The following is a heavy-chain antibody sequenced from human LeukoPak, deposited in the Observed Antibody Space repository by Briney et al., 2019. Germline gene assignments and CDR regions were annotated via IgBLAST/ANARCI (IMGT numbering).Heavy chain of an antibody. J-gene: IGHJ5*02. CDR3: ARDTSVMVYATQRYNWFDP. CDR2: IIPIFGTA. CDR1: GGTFISYA. V-gene: IGHV1-69*13. D-gene: IGHD2-8*01. Sequence: ASVKVSCKASGGTFISYAISWVRQAPGQGLEWMGGIIPIFGTANYAQKFQGRVTITADESTSTAYMELSSLRSEDTAVYYCARDTSVMVYATQRYNWFDPWGQGTLVTVSS.